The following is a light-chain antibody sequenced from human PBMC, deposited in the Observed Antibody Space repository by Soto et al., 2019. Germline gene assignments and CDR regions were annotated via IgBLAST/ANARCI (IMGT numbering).Light chain of an antibody. V-gene: IGLV1-40*01. Sequence: QSVLTQPPSVSGAPGQRVTISCTGSSSNIGAGYDVHWYQQLPGTAPKLLIYGNTNRPSGVPDRFFGSKSGTSASLAITGLQAEDEADYYCQSWDSSLSVFGTGTKLTVL. CDR3: QSWDSSLSV. CDR2: GNT. CDR1: SSNIGAGYD. J-gene: IGLJ1*01.